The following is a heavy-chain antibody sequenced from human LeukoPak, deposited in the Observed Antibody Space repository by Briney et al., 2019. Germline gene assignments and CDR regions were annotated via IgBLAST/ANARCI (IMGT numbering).Heavy chain of an antibody. V-gene: IGHV3-74*01. CDR2: INSDGSSR. D-gene: IGHD3-22*01. J-gene: IGHJ4*02. CDR3: ARGGPDSSDYSSLFDY. Sequence: PGGSLRVSCAASGFTFRNYWMSWVRQAPGKGVVGVSRINSDGSSRHYADSVKGRFTISRDNAKNTLHLQMTSLRAEDTAVYYCARGGPDSSDYSSLFDYWGRGILVTVSS. CDR1: GFTFRNYW.